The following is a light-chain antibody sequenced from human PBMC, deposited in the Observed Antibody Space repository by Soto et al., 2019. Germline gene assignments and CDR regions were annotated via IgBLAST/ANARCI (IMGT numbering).Light chain of an antibody. J-gene: IGKJ4*01. CDR3: QQRRHWPPLT. CDR2: DAS. Sequence: EIVLTQSPATLSLSPGERATLSCRASQSVSFYLAWYQQKPGQAPRLLIYDASNRATGIPARFSGSGSGTDFTLTISSLDPEDFAVYYCQQRRHWPPLTFGGGTKVEIK. CDR1: QSVSFY. V-gene: IGKV3-11*01.